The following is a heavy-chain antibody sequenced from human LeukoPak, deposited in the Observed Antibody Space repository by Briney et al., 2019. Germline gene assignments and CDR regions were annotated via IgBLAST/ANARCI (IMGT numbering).Heavy chain of an antibody. J-gene: IGHJ4*02. CDR3: AKGPRSGWYLDY. V-gene: IGHV3-23*01. CDR1: GFTFSSYA. Sequence: GGSLSLSCAASGFTFSSYAMSWVRQAPGKGLEWVSAISGSGGSTYYADSVKGRFTISRDNSKNTLYLQMNSLRAEDTAVYYCAKGPRSGWYLDYWGQGTLVTVSS. D-gene: IGHD6-19*01. CDR2: ISGSGGST.